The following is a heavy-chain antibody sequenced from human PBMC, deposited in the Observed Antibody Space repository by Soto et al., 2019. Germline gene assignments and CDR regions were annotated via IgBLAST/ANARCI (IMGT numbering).Heavy chain of an antibody. J-gene: IGHJ6*02. V-gene: IGHV1-18*01. D-gene: IGHD3-16*01. Sequence: QVQLVQSGNEVKKPGASVNVSCKASGYSFTRYGISWVRQAPRQGLEWMGWISGYNGKTKYAQKLQGRVSMTTDTSTSTAYMELWSLGSDDTAVYYCAREGDRPYYYYGMDVWSQGTTVTVSS. CDR3: AREGDRPYYYYGMDV. CDR2: ISGYNGKT. CDR1: GYSFTRYG.